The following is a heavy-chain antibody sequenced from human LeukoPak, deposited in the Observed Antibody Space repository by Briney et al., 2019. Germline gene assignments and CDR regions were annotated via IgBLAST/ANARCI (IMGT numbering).Heavy chain of an antibody. Sequence: PSETLSLTCAVYGGSFSGYYWSWLRQPPGKGLEWIGEINHSGSTNYNPSLKSRVTISVDTSKNQFSLKLSSVTAADTAVYYCARGRRYSRGAYYFDYWGQGTLVTVSS. J-gene: IGHJ4*02. CDR3: ARGRRYSRGAYYFDY. D-gene: IGHD6-13*01. CDR2: INHSGST. V-gene: IGHV4-34*01. CDR1: GGSFSGYY.